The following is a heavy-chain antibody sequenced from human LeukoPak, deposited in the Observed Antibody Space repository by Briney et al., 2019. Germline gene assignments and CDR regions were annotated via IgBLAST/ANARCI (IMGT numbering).Heavy chain of an antibody. Sequence: GASVKVSCKASGYTFTSYDINWVRQATGQGLEWMGWMNPNSGNTGYAQKFQGRVTITRNTSISTAYMELSSLRSEDTAVYYCATDVVGATKAVDYWGQGTLVTVSS. D-gene: IGHD1-26*01. J-gene: IGHJ4*02. CDR3: ATDVVGATKAVDY. V-gene: IGHV1-8*03. CDR2: MNPNSGNT. CDR1: GYTFTSYD.